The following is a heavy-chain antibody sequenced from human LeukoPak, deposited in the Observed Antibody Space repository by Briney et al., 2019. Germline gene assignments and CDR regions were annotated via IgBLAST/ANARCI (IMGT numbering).Heavy chain of an antibody. CDR2: IRSSRSYI. Sequence: PGGSLRLSCAASGFTFSSYSMNWVRQAPGKGLEWASSIRSSRSYIYYADSVKGRFTISRDNAKNSLYLQMNSLRAEDTAVYYCARDRDDSSGYWPFDPWGQGTLVTVSS. V-gene: IGHV3-21*01. CDR1: GFTFSSYS. D-gene: IGHD3-22*01. CDR3: ARDRDDSSGYWPFDP. J-gene: IGHJ5*02.